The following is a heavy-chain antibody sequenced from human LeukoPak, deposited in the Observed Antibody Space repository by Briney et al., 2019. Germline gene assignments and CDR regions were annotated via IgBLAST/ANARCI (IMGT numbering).Heavy chain of an antibody. V-gene: IGHV1-24*01. J-gene: IGHJ4*02. D-gene: IGHD3-16*01. Sequence: GASVKVSCKVSGYTLTELSMHWVRQAPGKGLEWMGGFDPEDGETIYAQKFQGRVTITRDTSASTAYMELSSLRSEDTAVYYCARAVGGGVTAGGDYWGQGTLVTVSS. CDR2: FDPEDGET. CDR1: GYTLTELS. CDR3: ARAVGGGVTAGGDY.